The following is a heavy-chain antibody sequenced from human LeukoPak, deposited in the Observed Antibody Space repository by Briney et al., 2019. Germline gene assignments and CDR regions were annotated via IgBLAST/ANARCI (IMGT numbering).Heavy chain of an antibody. Sequence: SETLSLTCAVYGGSFSGYYWSWIRQPPGKGLEWIGDINHSGSTNYNPSLKSRVTISVDTSKNQFSLKLSSVTAADTAVYYCARGYAAYYYGSGSYLDYWGQGTLVTVSS. J-gene: IGHJ4*02. CDR1: GGSFSGYY. V-gene: IGHV4-34*01. D-gene: IGHD3-10*01. CDR3: ARGYAAYYYGSGSYLDY. CDR2: INHSGST.